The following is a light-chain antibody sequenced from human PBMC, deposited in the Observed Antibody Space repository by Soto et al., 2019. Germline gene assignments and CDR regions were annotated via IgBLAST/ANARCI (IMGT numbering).Light chain of an antibody. CDR2: EVS. CDR1: SSDVGGYNY. Sequence: QSALTQPPSASGSPGQSVTISCTGTSSDVGGYNYDSWYQQHPGKAPKLMIYEVSKRPSGVPDRFSGSKSGNTASLAVSGLQAEDEADYYCSSYAGINNLIFGGGTK. CDR3: SSYAGINNLI. J-gene: IGLJ2*01. V-gene: IGLV2-8*01.